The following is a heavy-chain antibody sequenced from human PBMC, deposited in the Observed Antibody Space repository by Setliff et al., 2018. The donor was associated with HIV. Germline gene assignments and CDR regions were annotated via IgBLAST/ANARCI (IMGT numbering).Heavy chain of an antibody. CDR3: ARGEACGGGCHYAFEL. J-gene: IGHJ3*01. CDR1: GDSISSDFY. V-gene: IGHV4-38-2*02. CDR2: IYHSGNT. D-gene: IGHD2-21*02. Sequence: SETLSLTCTVSGDSISSDFYWGWIRQPPGKGLEWIASIYHSGNTYYMPSLQSRVTISVGMSKNQFSLKLNSVTAADTAVYYCARGEACGGGCHYAFELWGRGTMVTVSS.